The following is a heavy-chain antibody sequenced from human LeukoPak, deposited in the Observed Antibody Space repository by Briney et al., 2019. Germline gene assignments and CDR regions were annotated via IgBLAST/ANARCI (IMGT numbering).Heavy chain of an antibody. Sequence: PSETLSLTCTVSGGSISSYYWNWIRQPPGKGLEWIGYIFYSGITNYNPSLKSRVTISVDTSKKQFSLKLTSVTAADTAVYYCAGDSGSYPHWFAPWGQGTLVTVSS. CDR2: IFYSGIT. CDR1: GGSISSYY. J-gene: IGHJ5*02. V-gene: IGHV4-59*01. D-gene: IGHD1-26*01. CDR3: AGDSGSYPHWFAP.